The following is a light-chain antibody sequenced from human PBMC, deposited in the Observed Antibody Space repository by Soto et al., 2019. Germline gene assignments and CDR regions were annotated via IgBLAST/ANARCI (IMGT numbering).Light chain of an antibody. J-gene: IGKJ1*01. CDR3: QQYNTYSWT. CDR1: QNINTW. Sequence: DIQMTQSPSTLSASVGDRVSITCRASQNINTWLAWYQQKPGKAPKLLIYKASTLQSGVPSSFSGSGSGTEFTLTISSLQPDDFATYYCQQYNTYSWTFGQGTKVEI. V-gene: IGKV1-5*03. CDR2: KAS.